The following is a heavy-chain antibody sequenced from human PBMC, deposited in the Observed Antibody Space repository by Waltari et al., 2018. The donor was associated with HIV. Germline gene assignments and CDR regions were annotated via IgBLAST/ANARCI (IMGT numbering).Heavy chain of an antibody. CDR3: ARGGASTTPRDYNYYGLDV. Sequence: QVELVQSGAEVKKPGASVKVSCKASGYTFTANYIHWLLQAPGHGLEWMGWINPKSGGTKHAQKFQGRVTMTRDTSMSTVYMEVSRLTSDDTAVYYCARGGASTTPRDYNYYGLDVWGQGTTVTISS. CDR1: GYTFTANY. V-gene: IGHV1-2*02. D-gene: IGHD2-2*01. CDR2: INPKSGGT. J-gene: IGHJ6*02.